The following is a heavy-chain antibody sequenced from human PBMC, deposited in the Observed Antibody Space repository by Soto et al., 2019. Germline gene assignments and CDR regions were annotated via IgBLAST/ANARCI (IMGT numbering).Heavy chain of an antibody. CDR2: INQSGGT. Sequence: QVQLQQWGAGLLKPSETLSLTCSVYGGSFSGYYWSWIRQPPGKGLEWIGEINQSGGTNYNPSLKSRVTMSVDTSKNQFSLKLSSVTAADTAVYSCARVTSGLGPDYWGQGSLVTVSS. D-gene: IGHD6-19*01. CDR3: ARVTSGLGPDY. CDR1: GGSFSGYY. J-gene: IGHJ4*02. V-gene: IGHV4-34*01.